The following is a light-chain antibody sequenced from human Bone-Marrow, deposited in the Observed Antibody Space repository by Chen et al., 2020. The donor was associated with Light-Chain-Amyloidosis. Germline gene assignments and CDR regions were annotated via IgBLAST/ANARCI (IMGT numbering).Light chain of an antibody. CDR3: QVWDRSSDRLV. V-gene: IGLV3-21*02. Sequence: SDVLTPPSSVSVAPGQTATLACGGNNIGSTSVHWYQQTPGQAPLLVVYDDSDRPSGIPERLSGSNSGNTATLTISRVEAGDEADYYCQVWDRSSDRLVFGGGTKLTVL. CDR2: DDS. CDR1: NIGSTS. J-gene: IGLJ3*02.